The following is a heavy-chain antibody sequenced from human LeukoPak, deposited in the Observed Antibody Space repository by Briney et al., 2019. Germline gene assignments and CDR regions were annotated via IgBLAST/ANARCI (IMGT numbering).Heavy chain of an antibody. V-gene: IGHV1-8*03. CDR1: GYTFTSYD. CDR2: MNPNSGNT. Sequence: GASVKVSCKASGYTFTSYDINWVRQATGQGLEWMGWMNPNSGNTGYAQKFQGRVTITRNTSISTAYMELSSLRSDDTAVYYCAILGGATAYFDYWGQGTLVTVSS. D-gene: IGHD1-26*01. CDR3: AILGGATAYFDY. J-gene: IGHJ4*02.